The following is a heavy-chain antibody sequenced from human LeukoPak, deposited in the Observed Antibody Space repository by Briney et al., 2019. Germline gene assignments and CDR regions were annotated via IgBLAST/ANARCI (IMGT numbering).Heavy chain of an antibody. V-gene: IGHV1-24*01. Sequence: PVASVKVSCKVSGYTLTELSMHWVRQAPGKGLEWMGGFDPEDGETIYAQKFQGRVTMTEDTSTDTAYMELSSLRSEDTAVYYCATSLDRVVLLRAAFDIWGQGTMVTVSS. CDR2: FDPEDGET. CDR1: GYTLTELS. J-gene: IGHJ3*02. D-gene: IGHD2-15*01. CDR3: ATSLDRVVLLRAAFDI.